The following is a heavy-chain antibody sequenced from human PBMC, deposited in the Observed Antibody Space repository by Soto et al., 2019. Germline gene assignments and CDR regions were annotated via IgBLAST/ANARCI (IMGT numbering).Heavy chain of an antibody. CDR2: IYPNGNT. D-gene: IGHD3-22*01. J-gene: IGHJ5*02. CDR3: VGSGYSGVQHSFDP. Sequence: QVQLQESGPGLVKPSGTLSLTCAVSGGSINNNNWWSWVRQPPGKGLEWIGEIYPNGNTNYNPSLKSRVTVSLDTFKNPFSLKLTSVTAADTAVYYCVGSGYSGVQHSFDPWGQGTLVTVSS. V-gene: IGHV4-4*02. CDR1: GGSINNNNW.